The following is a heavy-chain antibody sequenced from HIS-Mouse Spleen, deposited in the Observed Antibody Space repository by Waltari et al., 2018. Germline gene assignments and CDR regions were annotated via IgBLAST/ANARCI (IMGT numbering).Heavy chain of an antibody. CDR1: GCACSSYG. D-gene: IGHD1-26*01. J-gene: IGHJ4*02. CDR2: ISYDGSNK. CDR3: AKDRGSQFDY. Sequence: QVQLVESGGGVVQPGRALRLSGGASGCACSSYGMPWVRQAPGKGLEWVAVISYDGSNKYYADSVKGRFTISRDNSKNTLYLQMNSLRAEDTAVYYCAKDRGSQFDYWGQGTLVTVSS. V-gene: IGHV3-30*18.